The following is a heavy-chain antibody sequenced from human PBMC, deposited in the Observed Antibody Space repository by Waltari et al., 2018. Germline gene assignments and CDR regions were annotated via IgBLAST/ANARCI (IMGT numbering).Heavy chain of an antibody. CDR3: ARVAGWGLGGFDY. CDR2: IIPIFGTA. D-gene: IGHD1-26*01. V-gene: IGHV1-69*13. Sequence: QVQLVQSGAEVKTPGSSVKVSCKASGDTFSSSAICRVRQAPGQGLEWMGGIIPIFGTANYAQKFQGRVTITADESTSTAYMELSSLRSEDTAVYYCARVAGWGLGGFDYWGQGTLVTVSS. CDR1: GDTFSSSA. J-gene: IGHJ4*02.